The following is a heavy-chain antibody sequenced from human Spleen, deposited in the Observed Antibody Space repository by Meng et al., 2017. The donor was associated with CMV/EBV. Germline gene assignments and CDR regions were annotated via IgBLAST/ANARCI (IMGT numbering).Heavy chain of an antibody. Sequence: CSVSGGSISDGAYYWTWIRQHPGKGLEWIGYVYYTGNTYYNPSLKSRASMSVDTSKNQFSLMLSSVTAADTAVYYCAREFEGYYVDYWGQGTLVTVSS. V-gene: IGHV4-31*03. D-gene: IGHD1-26*01. CDR3: AREFEGYYVDY. J-gene: IGHJ4*02. CDR1: GGSISDGAYY. CDR2: VYYTGNT.